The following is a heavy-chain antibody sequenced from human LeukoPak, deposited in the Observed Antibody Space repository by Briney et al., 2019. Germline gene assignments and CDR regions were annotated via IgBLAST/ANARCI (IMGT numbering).Heavy chain of an antibody. CDR1: GYTFTGYY. CDR2: MNPNSGRT. Sequence: ASVKVSCKASGYTFTGYYMHWVRQAPGQGLEWMGWMNPNSGRTGYAQNFQGRKTITRNTSISTAYMELSSLRSEDTAVYYCTRETSSRYFDYWGQGTLVTVSS. J-gene: IGHJ4*02. V-gene: IGHV1-8*03. CDR3: TRETSSRYFDY.